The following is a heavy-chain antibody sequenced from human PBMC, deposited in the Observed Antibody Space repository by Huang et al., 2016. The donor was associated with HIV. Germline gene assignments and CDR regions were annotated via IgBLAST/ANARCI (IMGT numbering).Heavy chain of an antibody. J-gene: IGHJ4*02. CDR2: ISYDGRIK. V-gene: IGHV3-30*18. Sequence: VPLVESGGGVVEPGRSLRVSCAASGFSFSDSGMHWVRQAPGKGLGWVAVISYDGRIKCCADSVKGRFTISRDNSKNKVYHQMNRLRAGDTAVYYCAKDRRAYYYGSGIEYWGQGARVTVSS. CDR3: AKDRRAYYYGSGIEY. D-gene: IGHD3-10*01. CDR1: GFSFSDSG.